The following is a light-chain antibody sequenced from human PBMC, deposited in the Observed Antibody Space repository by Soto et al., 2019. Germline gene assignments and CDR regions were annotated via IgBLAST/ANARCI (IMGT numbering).Light chain of an antibody. CDR2: AAS. CDR3: QQYYSFPRT. J-gene: IGKJ1*01. Sequence: VIWLAHSPSLLGASTLESLAIXRRISQGISSYLAWYQQKPGKAPELLIYAASTLQSGVPSRFSGSGSGTDFTLTISCLQSEDFATYYCQQYYSFPRTFGQGTKVDIK. V-gene: IGKV1D-8*01. CDR1: QGISSY.